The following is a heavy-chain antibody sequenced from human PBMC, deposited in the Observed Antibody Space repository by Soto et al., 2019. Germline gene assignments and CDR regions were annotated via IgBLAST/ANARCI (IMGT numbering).Heavy chain of an antibody. J-gene: IGHJ6*02. V-gene: IGHV3-74*01. CDR2: INSDGSST. Sequence: GGSLRLSCAASQFTFSSYWMHWVRQAPGKGVVWVSRINSDGSSTRYADSVKGRFTISRDNAKNTLYLQMNSLRAEDTAVYYCARENMVRGVSYYGMDVWGQGTTVTVSS. D-gene: IGHD3-10*01. CDR1: QFTFSSYW. CDR3: ARENMVRGVSYYGMDV.